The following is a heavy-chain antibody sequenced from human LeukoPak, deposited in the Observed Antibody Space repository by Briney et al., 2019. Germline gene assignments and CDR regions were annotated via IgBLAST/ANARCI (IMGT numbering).Heavy chain of an antibody. D-gene: IGHD2-21*02. Sequence: ASVKVSRKASGYTFSSFGISWVRQAPGQGLEWMGRMNPNSGNTGYAQKFQGRVTMTRNTSISTAYMELSSLRSEDTAVYYCARVAYCGGDCYLYYFDYWGQGTLVTVSS. CDR2: MNPNSGNT. J-gene: IGHJ4*02. CDR1: GYTFSSFG. CDR3: ARVAYCGGDCYLYYFDY. V-gene: IGHV1-8*02.